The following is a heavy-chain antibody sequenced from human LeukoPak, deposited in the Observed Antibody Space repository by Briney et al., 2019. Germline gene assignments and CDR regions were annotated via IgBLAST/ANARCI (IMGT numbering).Heavy chain of an antibody. D-gene: IGHD1-26*01. J-gene: IGHJ4*02. V-gene: IGHV4-39*01. Sequence: PSETLSLTCTVSGGSISSSSYYWGWIRQPPGKGLEWIGSIYYSGSTYYNPSLKSRATISVDTSMNQFSLKLSSVTAADTAVYYCARHREESGSYYFDYWGQGTLVTVSS. CDR3: ARHREESGSYYFDY. CDR1: GGSISSSSYY. CDR2: IYYSGST.